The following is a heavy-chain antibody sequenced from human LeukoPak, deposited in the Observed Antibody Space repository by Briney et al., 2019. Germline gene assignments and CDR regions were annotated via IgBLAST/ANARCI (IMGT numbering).Heavy chain of an antibody. V-gene: IGHV1-18*01. D-gene: IGHD1-14*01. CDR2: VSAYNSNT. CDR3: ARVTNHYYYYYMDV. CDR1: GYTFTSYG. J-gene: IGHJ6*03. Sequence: ASVKVPCKASGYTFTSYGISWVRQAPGQGLEWMGWVSAYNSNTNYAQKLQGRVTMTTDTSTSTAYMELRSLRSDDTAVYYCARVTNHYYYYYMDVWGKGTTVTVSS.